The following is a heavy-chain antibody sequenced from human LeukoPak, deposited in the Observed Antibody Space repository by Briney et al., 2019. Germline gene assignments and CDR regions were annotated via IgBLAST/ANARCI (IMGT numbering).Heavy chain of an antibody. CDR3: AKLPDSSGYYSLDY. Sequence: GXSLRLSCAASGFTFSSYGMHWVRQAPGKGLEWVAFIRYDGSNKYYADSVKGRFTISRDNSKNTLYLQMNSLRAEDTAVYYCAKLPDSSGYYSLDYWGQGTLVTVSS. J-gene: IGHJ4*02. V-gene: IGHV3-30*02. CDR2: IRYDGSNK. CDR1: GFTFSSYG. D-gene: IGHD3-22*01.